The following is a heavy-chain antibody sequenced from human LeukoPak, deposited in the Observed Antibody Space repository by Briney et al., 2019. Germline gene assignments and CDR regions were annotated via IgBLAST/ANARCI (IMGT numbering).Heavy chain of an antibody. CDR1: GYTFTGYY. Sequence: GASVKVSCKACGYTFTGYYIHWVRQAPGQGLEWMGWINTISGGTNFAQKFQGRVTMTRDTAITTAYMELSRLTSGDTAVYYCARERELSFDYWGQGTLVTVSS. CDR3: ARERELSFDY. V-gene: IGHV1-2*02. CDR2: INTISGGT. J-gene: IGHJ4*02. D-gene: IGHD1-7*01.